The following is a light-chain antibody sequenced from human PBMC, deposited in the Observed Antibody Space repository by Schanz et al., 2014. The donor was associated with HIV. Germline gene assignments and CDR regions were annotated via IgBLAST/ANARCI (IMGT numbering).Light chain of an antibody. CDR1: ALNLGHNF. CDR3: ATWDSALREVV. V-gene: IGLV1-51*01. J-gene: IGLJ2*01. Sequence: QSLLTQPPSVSAAPGQRVTISCSGGALNLGHNFVSWYQQFPGTAPKLLIFANYQRPSEIPDRFSGSKTGTSGTLAISGLQTGDEADYYCATWDSALREVVFGGGTKLTVL. CDR2: ANY.